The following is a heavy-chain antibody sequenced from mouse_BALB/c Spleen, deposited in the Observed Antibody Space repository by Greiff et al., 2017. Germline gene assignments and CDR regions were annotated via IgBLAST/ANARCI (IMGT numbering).Heavy chain of an antibody. CDR2: IDPANGNT. Sequence: EVQLQQSGAELVKPGASVKLSCTASGFNIKDTYMHWVKQRPEQGLEWIGRIDPANGNTKYDPKFQGKATITADTSSNTAYLQLSSLTSEDTAVYYCAIWLLYYYAMDYWGQGTSVTVSS. V-gene: IGHV14-3*02. D-gene: IGHD2-2*01. CDR3: AIWLLYYYAMDY. J-gene: IGHJ4*01. CDR1: GFNIKDTY.